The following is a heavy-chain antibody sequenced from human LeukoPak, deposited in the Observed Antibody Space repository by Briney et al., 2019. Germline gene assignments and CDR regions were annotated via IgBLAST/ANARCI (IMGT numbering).Heavy chain of an antibody. D-gene: IGHD4-23*01. CDR2: IYTSGST. V-gene: IGHV4-61*02. CDR3: ARVAYGGNSGFPFDY. Sequence: SETLSLTCTVSGGSISSGRYYWIWIRQPAGKRLEWFGRIYTSGSTNYNPSLKSRVTISVDSSKNQFSLKLSSVTAADTAVYYCARVAYGGNSGFPFDYWGQGTLVAVSS. CDR1: GGSISSGRYY. J-gene: IGHJ4*02.